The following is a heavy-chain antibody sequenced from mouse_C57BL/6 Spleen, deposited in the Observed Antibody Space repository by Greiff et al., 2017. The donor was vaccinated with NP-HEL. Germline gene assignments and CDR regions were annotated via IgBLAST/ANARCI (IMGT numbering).Heavy chain of an antibody. J-gene: IGHJ3*01. CDR3: VYGSSWFAY. Sequence: VQLQQSGPELVKPGASVKLSCKASGYTFTSYDINWVKQRPGQGLEWIGEIYPRSGNTYYNEKFKGKATLTADKSSSTAYMELRSLTSEDSAVYFCVYGSSWFAYWGQGTLVTVSA. CDR2: IYPRSGNT. CDR1: GYTFTSYD. V-gene: IGHV1-81*01. D-gene: IGHD1-1*01.